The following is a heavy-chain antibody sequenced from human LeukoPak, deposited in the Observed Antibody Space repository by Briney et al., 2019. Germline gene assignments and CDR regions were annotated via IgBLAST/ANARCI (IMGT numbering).Heavy chain of an antibody. CDR1: GGSIDRTSYY. CDR2: IFYTGST. J-gene: IGHJ4*02. D-gene: IGHD4-17*01. V-gene: IGHV4-39*02. Sequence: SETLSLTCSVSGGSIDRTSYYWGWIRQPPGKGLEWIGNIFYTGSTNYRPSHESRVTISIDTSNNRFSLRLSSVTAADTAVYYCARLSTAPDFDIWGQGTLVSVSS. CDR3: ARLSTAPDFDI.